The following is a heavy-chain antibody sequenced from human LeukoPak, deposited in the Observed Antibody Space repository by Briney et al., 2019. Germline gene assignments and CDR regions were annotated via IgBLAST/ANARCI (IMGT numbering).Heavy chain of an antibody. CDR1: GYTFTSYD. V-gene: IGHV1-8*01. D-gene: IGHD3-22*01. J-gene: IGHJ3*02. CDR3: TRDPYYYDSSGYGRDAFDI. CDR2: MNPNSGNT. Sequence: ASVTVSCKASGYTFTSYDINWVRQATGQGLEWMGWMNPNSGNTGYAQKFQGRVTMTRNTSISTAYMELSSLRSEDTAVYYCTRDPYYYDSSGYGRDAFDIWGQGTMVTVSS.